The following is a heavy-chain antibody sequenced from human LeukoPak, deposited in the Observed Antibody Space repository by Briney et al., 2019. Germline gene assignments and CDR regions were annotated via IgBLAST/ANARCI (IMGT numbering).Heavy chain of an antibody. V-gene: IGHV3-33*08. CDR1: GFTFRSYG. CDR3: ARDGAYYDSSGRLLSQKHFGYFQH. CDR2: IWYDDK. D-gene: IGHD3-22*01. Sequence: GGSLRLSCAASGFTFRSYGMHWVRQAPGKGLEWVAVIWYDDKYYADSVKGRFTISRDNSKNTLYLQMNSLRAEDTAVYYCARDGAYYDSSGRLLSQKHFGYFQHWGQGTLVTVSS. J-gene: IGHJ1*01.